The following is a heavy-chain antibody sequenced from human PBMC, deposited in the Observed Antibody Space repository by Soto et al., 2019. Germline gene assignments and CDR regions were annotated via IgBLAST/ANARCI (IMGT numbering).Heavy chain of an antibody. Sequence: ASVKVSCKASGYSFTGYYIHWVRQAPGQGLEWMGWINPDSGATNYAQNFQVRVTLTSDTSISTASLDLTSLTSDDTAVYYCARGDYGTGGYPFPYFDYWGQGTLVTVSS. V-gene: IGHV1-2*02. CDR3: ARGDYGTGGYPFPYFDY. CDR2: INPDSGAT. D-gene: IGHD2-8*02. J-gene: IGHJ4*02. CDR1: GYSFTGYY.